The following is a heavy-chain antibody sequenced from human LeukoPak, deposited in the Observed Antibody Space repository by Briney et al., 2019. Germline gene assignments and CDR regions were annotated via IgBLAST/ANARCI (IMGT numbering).Heavy chain of an antibody. V-gene: IGHV3-48*03. CDR3: ARDQYGDYVGFYYMDV. Sequence: PGGSLRLSCAASGFTFSSYEMNWVRQAPGKGLEWVSYISSSGSTIYYADSVKGRFTISRDNAKNTLYLQMNSLRAEDTAVYYCARDQYGDYVGFYYMDVWGKGTTVTISS. CDR2: ISSSGSTI. D-gene: IGHD4-17*01. J-gene: IGHJ6*03. CDR1: GFTFSSYE.